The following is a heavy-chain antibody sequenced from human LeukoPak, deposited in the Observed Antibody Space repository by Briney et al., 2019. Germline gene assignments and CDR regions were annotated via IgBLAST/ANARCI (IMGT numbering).Heavy chain of an antibody. CDR1: GYTFTSYW. J-gene: IGHJ4*02. D-gene: IGHD3-22*01. CDR2: IYPGDSDT. CDR3: ARSYYDSNGYYYFDY. V-gene: IGHV5-51*01. Sequence: GESLKISCKGSGYTFTSYWIGWVRQMPGKGLEWMGIIYPGDSDTTYSPSFQGQVSISAAKSVSTAYLQWSSLTASDTAMYYCARSYYDSNGYYYFDYWGQGTLVTVSS.